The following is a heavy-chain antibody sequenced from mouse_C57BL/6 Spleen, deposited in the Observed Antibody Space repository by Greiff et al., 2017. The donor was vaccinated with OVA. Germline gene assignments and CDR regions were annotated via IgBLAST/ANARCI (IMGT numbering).Heavy chain of an antibody. CDR3: ARRLRGAMDY. J-gene: IGHJ4*01. V-gene: IGHV1-26*01. CDR2: INPNNGGT. D-gene: IGHD2-2*01. CDR1: GYTFTDYY. Sequence: EVQLQQSGPELVKPGASVKISCKASGYTFTDYYMNWVKQSHGKSLEWIGDINPNNGGTSYNQKFKGKATLTVDKSSSTAYMELRSLTSEDSAVYYCARRLRGAMDYWGQGTSVTVSS.